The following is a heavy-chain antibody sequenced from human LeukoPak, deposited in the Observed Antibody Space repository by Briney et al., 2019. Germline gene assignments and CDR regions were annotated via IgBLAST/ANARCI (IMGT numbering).Heavy chain of an antibody. CDR2: MYPNSGNT. CDR1: GYTFTSYD. D-gene: IGHD3-16*02. CDR3: ARGRTHYDYVWGSYQGPNDY. J-gene: IGHJ4*02. V-gene: IGHV1-8*01. Sequence: GASVKVSCKASGYTFTSYDINWVRQATGQGLEWMGWMYPNSGNTGYAQKFQGRVTMTRNTSISTAYMELSSLRSEDTAVYYCARGRTHYDYVWGSYQGPNDYWGQGTLVTVSS.